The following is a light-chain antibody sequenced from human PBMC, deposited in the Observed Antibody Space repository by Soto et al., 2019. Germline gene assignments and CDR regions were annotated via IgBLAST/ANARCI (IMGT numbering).Light chain of an antibody. Sequence: DVVMTQSPLSLPVTLGQPASISCRSSQSLAYSDGNTYLNWFQQRPGQSPRRLIYKVYNRDSGAPDKFSGTAACTDFTLKISRVEAEDVGVYYRLQGTHWPPYTFGQGTKLQIK. V-gene: IGKV2-30*01. J-gene: IGKJ2*01. CDR1: QSLAYSDGNTY. CDR3: LQGTHWPPYT. CDR2: KVY.